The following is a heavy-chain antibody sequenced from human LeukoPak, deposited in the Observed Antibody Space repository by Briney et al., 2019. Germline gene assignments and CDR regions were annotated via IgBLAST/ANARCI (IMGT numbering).Heavy chain of an antibody. J-gene: IGHJ4*02. Sequence: GASVKVSCKASGYTFTSYGISWVRQAPGQGLEWMGWISAYNGNTNYAQKLQGRVTMNTDTSTSTAYIELRSLRSADTAAYYCARESEEYYYDSSGYFDYWGQGTLVTVSS. D-gene: IGHD3-22*01. CDR3: ARESEEYYYDSSGYFDY. CDR2: ISAYNGNT. V-gene: IGHV1-18*01. CDR1: GYTFTSYG.